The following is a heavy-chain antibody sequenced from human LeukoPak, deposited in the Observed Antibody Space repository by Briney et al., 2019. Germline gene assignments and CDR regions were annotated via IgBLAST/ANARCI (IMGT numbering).Heavy chain of an antibody. CDR1: GGSISSYY. CDR2: IYYSGST. Sequence: SEALSLTCTVSGGSISSYYWSWIRQPPGKGLEWIGYIYYSGSTNYNPSLKSRVTISVDTSKNQFSLKLSSVTAADTAVYYCARGPLRITGTTAYYYYYMDVWGKGTTVTVSS. J-gene: IGHJ6*03. V-gene: IGHV4-59*08. CDR3: ARGPLRITGTTAYYYYYMDV. D-gene: IGHD1-7*01.